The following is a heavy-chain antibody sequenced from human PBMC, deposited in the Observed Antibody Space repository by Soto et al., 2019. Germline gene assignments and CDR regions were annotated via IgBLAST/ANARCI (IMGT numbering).Heavy chain of an antibody. V-gene: IGHV3-23*01. J-gene: IGHJ6*02. CDR3: AKASRWELLSHIGYYYGMDV. CDR2: ISGSGGST. D-gene: IGHD1-26*01. CDR1: GFTFSSYA. Sequence: GGSLRLSCAASGFTFSSYAMSWVRQAPGKGLEWVSAISGSGGSTYYADSVKGRFTISRDNSKNTLYLQMNSLRAEDTAVYYCAKASRWELLSHIGYYYGMDVWGQGTTVTVLL.